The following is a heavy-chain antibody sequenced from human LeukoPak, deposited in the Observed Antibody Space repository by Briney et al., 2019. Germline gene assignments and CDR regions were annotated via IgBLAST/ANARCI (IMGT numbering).Heavy chain of an antibody. CDR3: AREGYDSSGYYYFDY. CDR2: IDPSGGST. D-gene: IGHD3-22*01. J-gene: IGHJ4*02. V-gene: IGHV1-46*01. CDR1: GYTFTSYY. Sequence: ASVKVSCKASGYTFTSYYMHWVRQAPGQGLEWMGIIDPSGGSTSYAQKSQGRVTMTRDTSTSTVYMELSSLRSEDTAVYYCAREGYDSSGYYYFDYWGQGTLVTVSS.